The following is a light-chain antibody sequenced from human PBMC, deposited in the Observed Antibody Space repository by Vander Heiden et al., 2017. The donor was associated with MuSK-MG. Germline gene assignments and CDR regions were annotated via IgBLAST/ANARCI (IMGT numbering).Light chain of an antibody. J-gene: IGKJ4*01. Sequence: EIVMTQSPATLSVSPGERATLSCRASQSISGNLAWYQQKPGQAPRLLIFGASTRATDIPARFSGSGSGTEYILTISGLQSEDCAIYYCQHESRFPLTFGGGTKVEI. V-gene: IGKV3-15*01. CDR1: QSISGN. CDR2: GAS. CDR3: QHESRFPLT.